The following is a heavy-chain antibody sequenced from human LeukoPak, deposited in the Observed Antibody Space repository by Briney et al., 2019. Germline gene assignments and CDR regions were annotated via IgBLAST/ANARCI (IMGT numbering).Heavy chain of an antibody. J-gene: IGHJ4*02. V-gene: IGHV3-23*01. Sequence: PGGSLRLSCAASGFTFSTYAMSWVRQAPGKGLEWVSALSGSGGGTYHADSVKGRFTMSRDNSKNTLYLQMNSLRAEDTAVYYCATNPPVVGFDYWGQGTLVTVSS. CDR3: ATNPPVVGFDY. CDR1: GFTFSTYA. D-gene: IGHD4-23*01. CDR2: LSGSGGGT.